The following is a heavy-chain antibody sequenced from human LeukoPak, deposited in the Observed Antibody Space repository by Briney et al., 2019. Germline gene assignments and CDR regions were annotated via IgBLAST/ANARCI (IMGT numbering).Heavy chain of an antibody. CDR2: ISYDGSNK. CDR1: GFTFSSYA. J-gene: IGHJ4*02. V-gene: IGHV3-30-3*01. Sequence: GGSLRLSCAASGFTFSSYAMHWVRQAPGKGLEWVAVISYDGSNKYYADSVKGRFTISRDNSKNTLYLQMNSLRAEDTAVYYCARSSEYYDGSGRFDYWGQGTLVTVSS. D-gene: IGHD3-22*01. CDR3: ARSSEYYDGSGRFDY.